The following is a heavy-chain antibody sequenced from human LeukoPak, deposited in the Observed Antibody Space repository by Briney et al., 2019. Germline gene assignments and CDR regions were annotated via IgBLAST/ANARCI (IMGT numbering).Heavy chain of an antibody. CDR1: GFTFSTYS. J-gene: IGHJ4*02. CDR3: ATDIYGDHDY. D-gene: IGHD4-17*01. CDR2: IASSSSYI. Sequence: GGSLRLSCAASGFTFSTYSMNWVRQAPGMGLEWVSSIASSSSYIYYADSVKGRFAISRDNAKNSLYLQMNSLRAEDTAVYYCATDIYGDHDYWGQGTLVTVSS. V-gene: IGHV3-21*01.